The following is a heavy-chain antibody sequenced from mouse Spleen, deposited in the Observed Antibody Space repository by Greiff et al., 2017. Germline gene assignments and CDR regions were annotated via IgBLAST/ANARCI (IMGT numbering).Heavy chain of an antibody. CDR3: ARHADILFYDLYWYFDV. CDR1: GFAFSSYD. CDR2: ISSGGGST. J-gene: IGHJ1*01. Sequence: EVKVVESGGGLVKPGGSLKLSCAASGFAFSSYDMSWVRQTPEKRLEWVAYISSGGGSTYYPDTVKGRFTISRDNAKNTLYLQMSSLKSEDTAMYYCARHADILFYDLYWYFDVWGAGTTVTVSS. V-gene: IGHV5-12-1*01. D-gene: IGHD1-1*01.